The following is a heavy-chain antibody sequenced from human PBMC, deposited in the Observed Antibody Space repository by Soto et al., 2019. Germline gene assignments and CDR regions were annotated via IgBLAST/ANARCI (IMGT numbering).Heavy chain of an antibody. CDR3: AKDPHTRFWSGYYTFYPNWFDP. D-gene: IGHD3-3*01. V-gene: IGHV3-23*01. Sequence: GGSLRLSCAASGFTFSSYAMSWVRQAPGKGLEWVSAISGSGGSTYYADSVKGRFTISRDNSKNTLYLQMNSLRAEDTAVYYCAKDPHTRFWSGYYTFYPNWFDPWGQGTLVTVSS. J-gene: IGHJ5*02. CDR2: ISGSGGST. CDR1: GFTFSSYA.